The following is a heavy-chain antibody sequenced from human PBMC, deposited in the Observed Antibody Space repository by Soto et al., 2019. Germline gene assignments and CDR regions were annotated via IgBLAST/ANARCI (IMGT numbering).Heavy chain of an antibody. V-gene: IGHV3-7*03. D-gene: IGHD3-22*01. CDR1: GFTFSSYR. J-gene: IGHJ4*02. CDR3: ARFGLSYYGSSGFHYFDY. CDR2: IKQDGSEK. Sequence: GGALRLSSAASGFTFSSYRMSSVRQAPGKGLEWVANIKQDGSEKYYVDSVKGRFTISSDNAKNSLYLQMNSLRAEDTAVYYCARFGLSYYGSSGFHYFDYWGQVTLVPV.